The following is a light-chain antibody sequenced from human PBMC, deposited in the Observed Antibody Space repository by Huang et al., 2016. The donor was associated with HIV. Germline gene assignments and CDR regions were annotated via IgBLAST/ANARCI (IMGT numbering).Light chain of an antibody. V-gene: IGKV3-15*01. CDR2: GAS. J-gene: IGKJ2*01. Sequence: EIVLTQSPATLSVSPGEGATLFCRASQSVSRNLAWYQQRPGRAPRLLIYGASTRATGIPARFSGSGSGTEFSLTISSLQSEDFGIYYCQQYNNWPPGTFGQGTKVDIK. CDR3: QQYNNWPPGT. CDR1: QSVSRN.